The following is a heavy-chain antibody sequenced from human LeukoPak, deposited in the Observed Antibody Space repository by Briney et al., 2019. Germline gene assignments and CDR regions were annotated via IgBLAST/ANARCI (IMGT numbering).Heavy chain of an antibody. Sequence: KTGGSLRLSCAASGFNLSDYYMTWIRQAPGKGLEWLSYISNNGYSTYYRDSVKGRFTISRDNAKNSLYLEMNSLTAEDTAVYYCARQKRTFDYWGRGTLVTVS. V-gene: IGHV3-11*01. CDR2: ISNNGYST. CDR3: ARQKRTFDY. J-gene: IGHJ4*02. CDR1: GFNLSDYY.